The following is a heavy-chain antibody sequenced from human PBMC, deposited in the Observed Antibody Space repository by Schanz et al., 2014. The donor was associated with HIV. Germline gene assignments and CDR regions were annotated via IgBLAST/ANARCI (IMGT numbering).Heavy chain of an antibody. D-gene: IGHD3-16*01. V-gene: IGHV3-23*04. CDR2: ISAGVGTA. Sequence: EVQLVESGGGLLKPGRSLRLSCTASGFTFGDYPMSWFRQAPGKGLEWVSTISAGVGTASYADSVKGRFTISRDNSKKMLFLQMNRLRAEDTAVYYCAIRTPMISFGAFDIWGRGTMVTVSS. J-gene: IGHJ3*02. CDR3: AIRTPMISFGAFDI. CDR1: GFTFGDYP.